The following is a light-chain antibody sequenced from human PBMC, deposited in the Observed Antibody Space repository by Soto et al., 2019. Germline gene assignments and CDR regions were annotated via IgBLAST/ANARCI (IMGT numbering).Light chain of an antibody. CDR2: TNN. V-gene: IGLV1-44*01. CDR1: SSTIGRNT. Sequence: QAVVTQPPSASGAPGQRVTISCSGSSSTIGRNTVNWYRQLPGTAPKLLIFTNNQRPSGVPDRFSGSKSGTSASLAISGLQSEDEADYYCAAWDDSLNGPVFGGGTKLTVL. CDR3: AAWDDSLNGPV. J-gene: IGLJ2*01.